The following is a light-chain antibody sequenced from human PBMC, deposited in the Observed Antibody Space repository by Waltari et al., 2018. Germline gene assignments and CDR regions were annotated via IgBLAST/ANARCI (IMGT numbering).Light chain of an antibody. CDR1: QTISSTH. V-gene: IGKV3-20*01. J-gene: IGKJ1*01. CDR3: HQYGSPPGT. Sequence: EIVLTQSPGTLSLSPGERATLSYRASQTISSTHLAWYQHRPGQAPRLRLYAASTRGTGIPDRFSGSGSGTDFTLTISRLEPEDSAVFYCHQYGSPPGTFGQGTKVEIK. CDR2: AAS.